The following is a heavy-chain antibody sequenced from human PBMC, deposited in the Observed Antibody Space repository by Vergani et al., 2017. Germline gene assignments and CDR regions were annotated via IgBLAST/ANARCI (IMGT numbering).Heavy chain of an antibody. V-gene: IGHV4-61*02. D-gene: IGHD3-3*01. Sequence: QVQLQESGPGLVKPSQTLSLTCTVSGGSINSQNYYWSWIRQPAGKGLEWIGRIYTSGSTNYNPSLKSRVTMSEDTSKNQFSLNLTSVTAAVTAVYFCARRSCLVGFWYRPLLHYWGQGILVTVS. J-gene: IGHJ4*02. CDR1: GGSINSQNYY. CDR3: ARRSCLVGFWYRPLLHY. CDR2: IYTSGST.